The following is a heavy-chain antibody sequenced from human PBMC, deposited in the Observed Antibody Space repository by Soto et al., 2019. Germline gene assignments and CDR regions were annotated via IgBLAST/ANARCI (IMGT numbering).Heavy chain of an antibody. J-gene: IGHJ4*02. CDR1: GFTFTSYA. D-gene: IGHD6-13*01. CDR2: SSGTGYNT. Sequence: EVQLLESGGGLVQPGGSLRLSCAASGFTFTSYAMNWVRVAPGKGLEWVSASSGTGYNTYYADSVTGRFTISRDNTKNTLYLQMDSLRAEDTAVYYCAKAEFSSSWSPTYFDYWGQGTLITVSS. CDR3: AKAEFSSSWSPTYFDY. V-gene: IGHV3-23*01.